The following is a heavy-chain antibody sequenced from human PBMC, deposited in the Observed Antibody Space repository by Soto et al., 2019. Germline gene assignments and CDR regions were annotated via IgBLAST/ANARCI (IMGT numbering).Heavy chain of an antibody. CDR3: VRGVHLTAADAFDV. J-gene: IGHJ3*01. CDR1: GYSFTTYW. Sequence: GESLKISCKGYGYSFTTYWIGWVRQMPGKGLEWMGIIYAGDSDTRYSPSFQGQVTVSVDKSISTAYLQWSSLKASDTAMYYCVRGVHLTAADAFDVWGQGTMVTDSS. CDR2: IYAGDSDT. D-gene: IGHD1-1*01. V-gene: IGHV5-51*01.